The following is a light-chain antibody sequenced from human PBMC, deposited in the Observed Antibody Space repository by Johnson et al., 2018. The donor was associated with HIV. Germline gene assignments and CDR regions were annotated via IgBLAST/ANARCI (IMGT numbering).Light chain of an antibody. V-gene: IGLV1-51*01. J-gene: IGLJ1*01. CDR2: DNN. CDR3: GTWDSSLSAYV. Sequence: QLVLSQPPSVSAAPGQKVTISCSGSSSNIGNNYVSWYQQLPGTAPKVLIYDNNKRPSGIPDRFSGSKSGPSATLGITGLQTGDEADYYCGTWDSSLSAYVFGTGTKVTVL. CDR1: SSNIGNNY.